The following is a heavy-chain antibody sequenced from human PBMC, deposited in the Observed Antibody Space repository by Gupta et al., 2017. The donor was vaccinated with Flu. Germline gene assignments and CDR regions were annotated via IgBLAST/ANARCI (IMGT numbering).Heavy chain of an antibody. CDR2: ISSSSSYI. J-gene: IGHJ4*02. Sequence: VRQAPGKGLEWISFISSSSSYIYYAGSVKGRFTISRDNAENSLYLQMNSLRAEDTAVFFCARSWDNVDGFDYWGQGVLVTVSS. D-gene: IGHD1-1*01. V-gene: IGHV3-21*01. CDR3: ARSWDNVDGFDY.